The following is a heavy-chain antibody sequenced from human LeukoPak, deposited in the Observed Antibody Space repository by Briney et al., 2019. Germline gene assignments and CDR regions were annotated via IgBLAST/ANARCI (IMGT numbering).Heavy chain of an antibody. D-gene: IGHD3-3*02. CDR2: ISGSGGST. V-gene: IGHV3-23*01. CDR1: GFTFSSYG. Sequence: GGTLRLTCAASGFTFSSYGMSWVRQAPGKGLEWVSAISGSGGSTYYADSVKGRFTISRDTSKNTLYLQMNSLRAEDTAVYYCAKPPDSLALVPFDYWGQGALVTVSS. J-gene: IGHJ4*02. CDR3: AKPPDSLALVPFDY.